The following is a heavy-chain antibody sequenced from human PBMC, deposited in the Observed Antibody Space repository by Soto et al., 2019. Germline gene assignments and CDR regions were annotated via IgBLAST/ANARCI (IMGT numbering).Heavy chain of an antibody. CDR2: IIPIFGTA. V-gene: IGHV1-69*13. CDR1: GGTFSSYA. CDR3: ARDPRYRDGYIYWYFDL. Sequence: SVKVSCKASGGTFSSYAISWVRQAPGQGLEWMGGIIPIFGTANYAQKFQGRVTITADESTSTAYMELSSLRSEDTAVYYCARDPRYRDGYIYWYFDLWGRGTLVTVSS. D-gene: IGHD1-26*01. J-gene: IGHJ2*01.